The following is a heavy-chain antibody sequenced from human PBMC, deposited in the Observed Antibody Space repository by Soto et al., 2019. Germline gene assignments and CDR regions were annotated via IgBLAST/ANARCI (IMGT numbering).Heavy chain of an antibody. CDR3: AKNCGGDCYSCYYYGMDV. Sequence: EVQLLESGGGLVQPGGSLRLSCAASGFTFSSNAMSWVRQAPGKGLEWVSAISGSGGSTYYADSVKGRFTISRDNSKNTLYLQMNSLRAEDTAVYYCAKNCGGDCYSCYYYGMDVWGQGTTVTVSS. D-gene: IGHD2-21*02. CDR1: GFTFSSNA. J-gene: IGHJ6*02. V-gene: IGHV3-23*01. CDR2: ISGSGGST.